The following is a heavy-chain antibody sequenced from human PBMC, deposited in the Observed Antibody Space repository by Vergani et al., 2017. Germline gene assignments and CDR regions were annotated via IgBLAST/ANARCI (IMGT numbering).Heavy chain of an antibody. J-gene: IGHJ2*01. CDR2: VSTGTKSQ. Sequence: EVQLLESGGGLVQPGGSLRLTCAASEFTFSNYAMNWVRQAPGKGLEWVSFVSTGTKSQSYAESVKGRFTISRDSAKNSLYLQMDSLRAEDTAVYYCVRLPRGPWNFDLWGRGTLITVSS. CDR3: VRLPRGPWNFDL. V-gene: IGHV3-48*01. CDR1: EFTFSNYA.